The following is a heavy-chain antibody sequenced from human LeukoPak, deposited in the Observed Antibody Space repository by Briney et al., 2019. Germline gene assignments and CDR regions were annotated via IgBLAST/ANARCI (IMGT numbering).Heavy chain of an antibody. CDR2: INPNSGGT. V-gene: IGHV1-2*02. CDR3: ARAFPGHFDY. D-gene: IGHD2/OR15-2a*01. J-gene: IGHJ4*02. CDR1: GYTFTSYG. Sequence: GASVKVSCKASGYTFTSYGISWVRQAPGQGLEWMGWINPNSGGTNYAQKFQGRVTMTRDTSISTAYMELSRLRSDDTAVYYCARAFPGHFDYWGQGTLVTVSS.